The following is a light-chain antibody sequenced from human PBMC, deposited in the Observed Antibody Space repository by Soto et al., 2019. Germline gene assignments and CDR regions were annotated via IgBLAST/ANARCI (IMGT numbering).Light chain of an antibody. Sequence: EIVLTQSPGTLSLSPGERATLSCRASQSVSSSYLAWYQQKPGQAPRLLIYGASNRATDIPERFRGRGSGTDFTLTINGLEPEDFAVYYCQQYDNSPITFGQGTRLEIK. J-gene: IGKJ5*01. CDR3: QQYDNSPIT. CDR1: QSVSSSY. CDR2: GAS. V-gene: IGKV3-20*01.